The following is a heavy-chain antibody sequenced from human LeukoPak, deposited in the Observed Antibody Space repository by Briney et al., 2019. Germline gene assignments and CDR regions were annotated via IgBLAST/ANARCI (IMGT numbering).Heavy chain of an antibody. CDR3: ARELLTRSLKGGVDY. D-gene: IGHD1-26*01. V-gene: IGHV3-64*01. CDR1: GFTFSSYA. J-gene: IGHJ4*02. CDR2: ISSNGGST. Sequence: TGGSLRLSCAASGFTFSSYAMHWVRQAPGKGLEYVSAISSNGGSTYYANSVKGRFTISRDNSKNTLYLQMGSLRAEDMAVYYCARELLTRSLKGGVDYWGQGTLVTVPS.